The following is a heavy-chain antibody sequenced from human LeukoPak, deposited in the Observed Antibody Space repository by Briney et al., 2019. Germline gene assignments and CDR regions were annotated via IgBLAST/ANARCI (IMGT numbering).Heavy chain of an antibody. D-gene: IGHD2-2*01. CDR1: VYTFTSYY. J-gene: IGHJ4*02. CDR2: INPSGGIT. Sequence: ASVKASCKASVYTFTSYYMHSVRQSPGHGREWWGIINPSGGITSSAQKCPCRVTMTRDKSTRTIYMELSSLRSEDRAVYYCARDLDGHCSSVSCYHGPFDYWGQKTLVTVSS. CDR3: ARDLDGHCSSVSCYHGPFDY. V-gene: IGHV1-46*01.